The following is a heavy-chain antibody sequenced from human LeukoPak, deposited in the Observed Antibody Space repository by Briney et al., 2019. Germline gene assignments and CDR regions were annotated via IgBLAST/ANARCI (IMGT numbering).Heavy chain of an antibody. V-gene: IGHV4-59*02. J-gene: IGHJ3*02. Sequence: PSETLSLTCTVSGDSVTTYYWSWIRQPPGKGLEWIGYIYHSGSTYYNPSLKSRVTISVDRSKNQFSLKLSSVTAADTAVYYCARGGYDFWSGYSPYAFDIWGQGTMVTVSS. CDR1: GDSVTTYY. CDR3: ARGGYDFWSGYSPYAFDI. CDR2: IYHSGST. D-gene: IGHD3-3*01.